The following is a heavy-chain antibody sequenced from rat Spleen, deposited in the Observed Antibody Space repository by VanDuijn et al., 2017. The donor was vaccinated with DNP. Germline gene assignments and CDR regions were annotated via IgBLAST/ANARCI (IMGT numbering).Heavy chain of an antibody. J-gene: IGHJ2*01. Sequence: EVQLVESGGDLVQPGRSLQLSCVGSGFTFNNFWMTWFRLVPGKGLEWVASITSSGGTTYYPDSVKGRFTISRDNAKTTLYLQMNSLRSEDMATYYCARWFNSGYYFDYWGQGVMVTVSS. CDR2: ITSSGGTT. V-gene: IGHV5-31*01. D-gene: IGHD4-3*01. CDR1: GFTFNNFW. CDR3: ARWFNSGYYFDY.